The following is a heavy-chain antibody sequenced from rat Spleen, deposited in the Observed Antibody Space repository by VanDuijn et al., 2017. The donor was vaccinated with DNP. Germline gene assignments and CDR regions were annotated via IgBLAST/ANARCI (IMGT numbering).Heavy chain of an antibody. V-gene: IGHV3-3*01. CDR2: INSAGST. Sequence: EVQLQESGPGLVKPSQSLSLTCSVTGYSITSGYRWNWIRKFPGNKLEWMGYINSAGSTRYNPSLKSQISITRDTSKNQFFLQVNSVTTEDTATYFCALLQWSGYSTLDAWGQGTSVTVSS. D-gene: IGHD1-1*01. J-gene: IGHJ4*01. CDR3: ALLQWSGYSTLDA. CDR1: GYSITSGYR.